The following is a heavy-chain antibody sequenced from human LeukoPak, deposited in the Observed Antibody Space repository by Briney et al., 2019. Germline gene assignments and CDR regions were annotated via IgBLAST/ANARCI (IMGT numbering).Heavy chain of an antibody. CDR2: INPGDSET. CDR3: ARHYSSSSSGDY. CDR1: GYRFTSYW. D-gene: IGHD6-6*01. J-gene: IGHJ4*02. Sequence: GESLKISCKGSGYRFTSYWIGWVRQMPGKDLEWMGIINPGDSETRYSPSFQGQVTISADKSISTAYLQWSSLKASDTAMYYCARHYSSSSSGDYWGQGTLVTVSS. V-gene: IGHV5-51*01.